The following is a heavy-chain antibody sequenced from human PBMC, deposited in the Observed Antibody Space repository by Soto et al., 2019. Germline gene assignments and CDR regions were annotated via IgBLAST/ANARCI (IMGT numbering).Heavy chain of an antibody. V-gene: IGHV1-69*02. J-gene: IGHJ3*02. CDR2: IIPILGIA. CDR3: ARSSTQYYDFWSGYYEFGPQRGSNDAFDI. D-gene: IGHD3-3*01. Sequence: GSSVNVSCKASGGTISSYTISWGRQAPGQGLEWMGRIIPILGIANYAQKFQGRVTITADKSTSTAYMELSSLRSEDTAVYYCARSSTQYYDFWSGYYEFGPQRGSNDAFDIWGQGTMVTVSS. CDR1: GGTISSYT.